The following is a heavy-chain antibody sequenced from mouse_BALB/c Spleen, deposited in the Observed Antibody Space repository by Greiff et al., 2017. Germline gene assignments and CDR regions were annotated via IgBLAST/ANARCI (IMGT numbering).Heavy chain of an antibody. D-gene: IGHD1-1*01. CDR3: ARVLLRYPYYFDY. Sequence: VKLVESGPGLVAPSQSLSITCTVSGFSLNGSGVNWVRQPPGKGLEWLGMIWGDGSTDYNSALKSRLSISKDNSKSQVFLKMNSLQTDDTARYYCARVLLRYPYYFDYWGQGTTLTVSS. J-gene: IGHJ2*01. CDR1: GFSLNGSG. CDR2: IWGDGST. V-gene: IGHV2-6-7*01.